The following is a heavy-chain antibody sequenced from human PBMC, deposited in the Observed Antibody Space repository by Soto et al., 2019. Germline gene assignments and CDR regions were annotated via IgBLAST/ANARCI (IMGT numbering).Heavy chain of an antibody. V-gene: IGHV3-73*01. J-gene: IGHJ6*03. Sequence: GGSLRLSCAASGFTFSGSAMHWVRQASGKGLEWVGRIRSKANSYATAYAASVKGRFTISRDDSKNTAYLQMNSLKTEDTAVYYCTRQGGVNLTSGWYSYYYYYMDVWGKGTTVTV. D-gene: IGHD6-19*01. CDR2: IRSKANSYAT. CDR3: TRQGGVNLTSGWYSYYYYYMDV. CDR1: GFTFSGSA.